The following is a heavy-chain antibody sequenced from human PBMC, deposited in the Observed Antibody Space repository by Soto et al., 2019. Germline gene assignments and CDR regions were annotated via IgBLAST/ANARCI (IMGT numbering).Heavy chain of an antibody. CDR1: GFTFSSYG. Sequence: ESGGGVVQPGRSLRLSCAASGFTFSSYGMHWVRQAPGKGLEWVAVISYDGSNKYYADSVKGRFTISRDNSKNTLYLQMNSLRAEDTAVYYCAKEIRRAESNFDYWGQGTLVTVSS. J-gene: IGHJ4*02. D-gene: IGHD3-10*01. CDR2: ISYDGSNK. V-gene: IGHV3-30*18. CDR3: AKEIRRAESNFDY.